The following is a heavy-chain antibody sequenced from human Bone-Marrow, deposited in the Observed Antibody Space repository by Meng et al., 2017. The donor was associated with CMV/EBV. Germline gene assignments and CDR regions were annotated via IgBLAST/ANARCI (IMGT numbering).Heavy chain of an antibody. V-gene: IGHV3-23*01. CDR2: ISGSGGST. CDR1: GFTFSSYA. CDR3: ASQRRGNWYVDL. Sequence: GESLKISCAASGFTFSSYAMSWVRQAPGKGLEWVSAISGSGGSTYYADSVKGRFTISRDNSKNTLYLQMNSLRAEDTAVYYCASQRRGNWYVDLWGRGTLDPVSS. D-gene: IGHD3-16*01. J-gene: IGHJ2*01.